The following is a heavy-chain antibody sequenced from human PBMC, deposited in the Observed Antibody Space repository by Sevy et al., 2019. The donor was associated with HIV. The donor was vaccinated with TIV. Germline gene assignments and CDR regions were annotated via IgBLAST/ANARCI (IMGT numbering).Heavy chain of an antibody. J-gene: IGHJ4*02. CDR2: IYYSGST. V-gene: IGHV4-31*03. CDR1: GGSISSGGYY. CDR3: ARGFYGGYGYDY. D-gene: IGHD5-12*01. Sequence: SETLSLTCTVSGGSISSGGYYWSWIRQHPGKGLEWIGYIYYSGSTYYNPSLKSRVTISVDTSKNQFSLKLSSVTAADTAVYYCARGFYGGYGYDYWGQGTLVTVSS.